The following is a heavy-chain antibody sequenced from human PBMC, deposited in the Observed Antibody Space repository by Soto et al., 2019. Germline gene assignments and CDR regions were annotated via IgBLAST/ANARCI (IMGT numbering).Heavy chain of an antibody. Sequence: SETLSLTCAVSGGARQSGGFYWAWIRQRPGEGLEWIGHIFDAGVAAYSPSLQSRLSISLDTSRRQLSLNLRSVTAADTAIYYCATYSAFCTAFTCTLAWGQGTLVTVSS. CDR2: IFDAGVA. CDR3: ATYSAFCTAFTCTLA. CDR1: GGARQSGGFY. J-gene: IGHJ5*02. D-gene: IGHD2-21*01. V-gene: IGHV4-31*11.